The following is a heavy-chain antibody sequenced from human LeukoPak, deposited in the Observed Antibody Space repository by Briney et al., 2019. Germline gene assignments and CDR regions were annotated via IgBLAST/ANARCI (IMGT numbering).Heavy chain of an antibody. J-gene: IGHJ3*02. V-gene: IGHV4-34*01. CDR1: GGSFSGYY. Sequence: TSETLSLTCAVYGGSFSGYYWSWIRQPPGKGLEWIGEINHSGSTNYNPSLKSRVTISVDTSKNQFSLKLSSVTAADTAVYYCARHRGVSYYDAFDIWGQGTVVTVSS. CDR3: ARHRGVSYYDAFDI. CDR2: INHSGST. D-gene: IGHD1-26*01.